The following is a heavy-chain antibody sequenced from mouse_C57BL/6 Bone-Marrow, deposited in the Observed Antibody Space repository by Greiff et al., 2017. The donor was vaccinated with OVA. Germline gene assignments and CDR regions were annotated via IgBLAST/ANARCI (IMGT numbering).Heavy chain of an antibody. CDR3: TVGPAY. CDR2: IRLKSDNYAT. Sequence: VQLKESGGGLVQPGGSMKLSCVASGFTFSNYWMNWVRQSPEKGLEWVAQIRLKSDNYATHYAESVKGRFTISRDDSKSSVYLQMNNLRAEDTGIYYCTVGPAYWGQGTLVTVSA. CDR1: GFTFSNYW. V-gene: IGHV6-3*01. J-gene: IGHJ3*01.